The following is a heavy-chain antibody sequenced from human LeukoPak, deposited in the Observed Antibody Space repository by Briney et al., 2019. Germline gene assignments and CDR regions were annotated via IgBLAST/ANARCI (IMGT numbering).Heavy chain of an antibody. D-gene: IGHD5-18*01. CDR1: GFTFDDYG. J-gene: IGHJ4*02. V-gene: IGHV3-20*04. Sequence: GGSLRLSCAASGFTFDDYGIHWVRQAPGKGLEWVSGINWNGGSTGYADSVKGRFTISRDNAKNSLYLQMNSLRAEDTALYYCARVGWLPYLDYWGQGTLVTVSS. CDR3: ARVGWLPYLDY. CDR2: INWNGGST.